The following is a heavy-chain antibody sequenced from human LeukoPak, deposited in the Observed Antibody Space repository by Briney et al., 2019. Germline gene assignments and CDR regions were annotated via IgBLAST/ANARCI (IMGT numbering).Heavy chain of an antibody. J-gene: IGHJ4*02. V-gene: IGHV3-23*01. CDR1: GFTFSSYA. CDR3: AEGNCGDYFPSRFDY. CDR2: ISGSGGST. Sequence: GGSLRLSCEASGFTFSSYAMSWVRQAPGKGLEWVSAISGSGGSTYYADSVKGRFTISRDNSKNTLSLQMNSLTAEDTAVYYCAEGNCGDYFPSRFDYWGQGTLVTVSS. D-gene: IGHD4-17*01.